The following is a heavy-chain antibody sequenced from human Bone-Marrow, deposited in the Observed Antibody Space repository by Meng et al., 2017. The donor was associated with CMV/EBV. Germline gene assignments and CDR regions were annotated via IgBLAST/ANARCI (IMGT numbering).Heavy chain of an antibody. CDR1: GFSLSTSGMC. D-gene: IGHD6-6*01. V-gene: IGHV2-70*20. CDR3: ARGCIAAHH. Sequence: SGPTLVKPTQTLTLTCTFSGFSLSTSGMCVNWVRQPPGKALEWLALIDWDDDKYYSTSLKIRLTIAKDTSKNQVVLTMTNMDPVDTAKYYCARGCIAAHHWGQGTLVTVSS. J-gene: IGHJ5*02. CDR2: IDWDDDK.